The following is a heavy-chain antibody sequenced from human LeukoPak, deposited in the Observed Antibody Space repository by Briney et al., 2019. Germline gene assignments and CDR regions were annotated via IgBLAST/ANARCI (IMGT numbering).Heavy chain of an antibody. CDR2: ISSSGSTI. V-gene: IGHV3-11*04. CDR1: GFTFSDYY. CDR3: AKAQSGSYYGSYYFDY. Sequence: GGSLRLSCAASGFTFSDYYMSWIRQAPGKGLEWVSYISSSGSTIYYADSVKGRFTISRDNAKNSLYLQMNSLRAEDTAVYYCAKAQSGSYYGSYYFDYWGQGTLVTVSS. J-gene: IGHJ4*02. D-gene: IGHD1-26*01.